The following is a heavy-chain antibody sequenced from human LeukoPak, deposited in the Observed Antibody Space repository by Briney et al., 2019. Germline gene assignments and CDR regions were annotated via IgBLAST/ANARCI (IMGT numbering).Heavy chain of an antibody. J-gene: IGHJ6*02. CDR3: ARPGDPKYYYYGMDV. CDR1: GGSISSSSYY. Sequence: SETLSLTCTVSGGSISSSSYYWGWIRQPPGKGLEWIGSIYYSGSTYYNPSLKSRVTISVDASKNQFSLKLSSVTAADTAVYYCARPGDPKYYYYGMDVWGQGTTVTVSS. D-gene: IGHD2-21*02. V-gene: IGHV4-39*01. CDR2: IYYSGST.